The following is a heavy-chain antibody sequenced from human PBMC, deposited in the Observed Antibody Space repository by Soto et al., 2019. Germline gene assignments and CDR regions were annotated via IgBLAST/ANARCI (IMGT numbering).Heavy chain of an antibody. D-gene: IGHD1-26*01. CDR1: GGSIGSAY. CDR2: ISYSGST. Sequence: PSETLSLTCTVSGGSIGSAYCSWIRQPPEKGVEWIGHISYSGSTNYNPSLKSRVTILVDTSKNQFSLRLSSVTAADTAVYYCAASANYPTTESIDYWGQGTVVTVS. J-gene: IGHJ4*02. CDR3: AASANYPTTESIDY. V-gene: IGHV4-59*01.